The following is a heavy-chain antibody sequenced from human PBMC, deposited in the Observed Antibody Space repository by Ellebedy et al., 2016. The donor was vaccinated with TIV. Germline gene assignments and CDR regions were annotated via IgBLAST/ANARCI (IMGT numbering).Heavy chain of an antibody. CDR3: ATAGRITMVRGVYYFDY. J-gene: IGHJ4*02. D-gene: IGHD3-10*01. CDR2: FDPEDGET. V-gene: IGHV1-24*01. Sequence: AASVKVSCKVSGYTLTELSMHWVRQAPGKGLEWMGGFDPEDGETIYAQKFQGRVTMTEDTSTDTAYMELSSLRSEDTAVYYCATAGRITMVRGVYYFDYWGQGTLVTVSS. CDR1: GYTLTELS.